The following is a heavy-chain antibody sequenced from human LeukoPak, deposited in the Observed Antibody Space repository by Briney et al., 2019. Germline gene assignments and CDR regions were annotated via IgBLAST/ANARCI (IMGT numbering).Heavy chain of an antibody. CDR3: AKRDILNDYFDY. CDR1: GFTFNNYA. D-gene: IGHD3-9*01. Sequence: PGGSLRLSCAASGFTFNNYAMSWVRQAPGKGLEWVSAISGSDAGTYYADSVKGRFTISRDNSKNTLHLQMNSLRAEDTAMYYCAKRDILNDYFDYWGQGTLVTVSS. J-gene: IGHJ4*02. CDR2: ISGSDAGT. V-gene: IGHV3-23*01.